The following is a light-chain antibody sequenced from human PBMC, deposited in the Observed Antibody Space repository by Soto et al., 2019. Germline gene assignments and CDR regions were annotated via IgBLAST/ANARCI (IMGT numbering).Light chain of an antibody. CDR2: AAS. CDR3: LQYNSDLYT. V-gene: IGKV1-17*01. CDR1: QGIRND. J-gene: IGKJ4*01. Sequence: DIQMTQSPSSLSASVGDRVTITCRASQGIRNDLTWYQQKLGKAPKRLITAASSLQSGVPSRFSGSGSGTEFALTVTSLQPEDLATYYCLQYNSDLYTFGGGAKVEIE.